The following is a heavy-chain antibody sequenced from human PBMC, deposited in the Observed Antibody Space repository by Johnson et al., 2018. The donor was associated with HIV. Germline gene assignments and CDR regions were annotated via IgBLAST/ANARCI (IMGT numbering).Heavy chain of an antibody. CDR2: IRGRVGST. J-gene: IGHJ3*02. CDR3: ARGGIAAAGDAFDI. Sequence: EVQLVESGGGLVQPGGSLRLSCAASGFTFSSYAMSWVRQAPGKGLAWVSAIRGRVGSTYYADSVTGRLTISRDNSKNTLYLQMNSLRAEDTAVYYCARGGIAAAGDAFDIWGQGTMVTVSS. V-gene: IGHV3-23*04. D-gene: IGHD6-13*01. CDR1: GFTFSSYA.